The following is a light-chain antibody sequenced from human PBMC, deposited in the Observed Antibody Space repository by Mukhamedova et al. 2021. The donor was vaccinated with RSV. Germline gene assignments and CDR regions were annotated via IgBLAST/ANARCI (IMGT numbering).Light chain of an antibody. CDR3: QSYDSMSGWV. J-gene: IGLJ3*02. CDR1: SANIGTGYD. CDR2: GNS. Sequence: WERVTISCTGSSANIGTGYDVHWYQQLPGTAPKLLIYGNSNRPSGVPDRFSGSKSVTSASLAITGLQAEDEADDYCQSYDSMSGWVF. V-gene: IGLV1-40*01.